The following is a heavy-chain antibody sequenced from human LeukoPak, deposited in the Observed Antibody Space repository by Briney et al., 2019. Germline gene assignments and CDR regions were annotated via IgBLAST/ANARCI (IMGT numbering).Heavy chain of an antibody. J-gene: IGHJ6*04. CDR3: ARENAYYDILTGSPHAYYGMDV. V-gene: IGHV1-69*01. CDR2: TIPIFGTA. Sequence: GASVKVSCKASGGTFSSYAISWVRQAPGQGLEWMGGTIPIFGTANYAQKFQGRVTITADESTSTAYMELSSLRSEDAAVYYCARENAYYDILTGSPHAYYGMDVWGKGTTVTVSS. D-gene: IGHD3-9*01. CDR1: GGTFSSYA.